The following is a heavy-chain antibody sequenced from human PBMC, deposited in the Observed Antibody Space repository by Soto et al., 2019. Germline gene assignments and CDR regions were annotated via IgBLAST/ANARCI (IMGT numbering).Heavy chain of an antibody. CDR1: GYTFTSYA. CDR3: ARNYDFWSALSAFDY. CDR2: INAGNGNT. D-gene: IGHD3-3*01. J-gene: IGHJ4*02. V-gene: IGHV1-3*01. Sequence: ASVKVSCKASGYTFTSYAMHWVRQAPGQRLEWMGWINAGNGNTKYSQKFQGRVTITRDTSASTAYMELSSLRSEDTAVYYCARNYDFWSALSAFDYWGQGTLVTVSS.